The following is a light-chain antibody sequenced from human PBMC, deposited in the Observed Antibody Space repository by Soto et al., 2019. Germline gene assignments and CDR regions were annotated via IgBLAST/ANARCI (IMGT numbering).Light chain of an antibody. CDR1: SSNIGAGYP. CDR3: AAWDDGLSGPV. CDR2: SNN. Sequence: QAVLTQPPSVSGAPGQRVTISCTGSSSNIGAGYPVHWYQQLPGTAPKLLIYSNNERPSGVPDRFSGSKSGTSASLTISGLRSEDEANYYCAAWDDGLSGPVFGGGTKLTVL. J-gene: IGLJ3*02. V-gene: IGLV1-47*02.